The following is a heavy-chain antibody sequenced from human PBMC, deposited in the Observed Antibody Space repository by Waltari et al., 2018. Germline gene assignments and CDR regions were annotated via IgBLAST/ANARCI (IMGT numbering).Heavy chain of an antibody. D-gene: IGHD3-3*01. J-gene: IGHJ4*02. V-gene: IGHV4-38-2*01. CDR2: IYHSGRT. CDR1: GYSISSGYY. CDR3: ARWSGYSVYYFDY. Sequence: QVQLQESGPGLVKPSETLSLTCAVSGYSISSGYYWGWIRQPPGKGLEWIGSIYHSGRTYYNPSLKSRVTISVDTSKNQFSLKLSSVTAADTAVYYCARWSGYSVYYFDYWGQGTLVTVSS.